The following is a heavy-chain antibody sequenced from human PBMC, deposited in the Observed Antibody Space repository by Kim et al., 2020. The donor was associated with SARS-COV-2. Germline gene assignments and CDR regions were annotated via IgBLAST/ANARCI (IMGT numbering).Heavy chain of an antibody. V-gene: IGHV1-46*01. J-gene: IGHJ1*01. CDR1: GYTFTSYY. CDR2: INPSGGST. CDR3: AREHSDHLYYTDMISPGGHAEYFQH. Sequence: ASVKVSCKASGYTFTSYYMHWVRQAPGQGLEWMGIINPSGGSTSYAQKFQGRVTMTRDTSTSTVYMELSSLRSEDTAVYYCAREHSDHLYYTDMISPGGHAEYFQHWGQGTLVTVSS. D-gene: IGHD2-8*01.